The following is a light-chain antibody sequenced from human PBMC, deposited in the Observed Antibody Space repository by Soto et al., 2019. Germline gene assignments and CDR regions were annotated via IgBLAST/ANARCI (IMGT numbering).Light chain of an antibody. V-gene: IGLV1-51*01. CDR2: DND. Sequence: QSVVTQPPSVSAAPGQRVTISCSGSASNVGTHFVSWYQHLPGAAPKLLIYDNDERPSEIPDRFSGSKSDTSATLTITGLQTWDEADYYCGTWDSGLTAGVFGGGTKLTVL. CDR1: ASNVGTHF. J-gene: IGLJ2*01. CDR3: GTWDSGLTAGV.